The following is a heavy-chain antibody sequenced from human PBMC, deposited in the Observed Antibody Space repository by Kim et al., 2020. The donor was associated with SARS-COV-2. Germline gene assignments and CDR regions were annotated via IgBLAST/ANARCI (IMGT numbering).Heavy chain of an antibody. V-gene: IGHV1-18*01. CDR3: ARDGTAAAGTIVDY. D-gene: IGHD6-13*01. Sequence: APKLQGRGTMTTDTSTSTAYMELRSLRSDDTAVYYCARDGTAAAGTIVDYWGQGTLVTVSS. J-gene: IGHJ4*02.